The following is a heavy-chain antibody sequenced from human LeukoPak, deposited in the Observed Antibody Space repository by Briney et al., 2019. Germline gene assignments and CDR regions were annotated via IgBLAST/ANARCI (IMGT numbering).Heavy chain of an antibody. CDR1: GYSFTGYY. D-gene: IGHD7-27*01. Sequence: ASVNVSCKASGYSFTGYYMHWVRQAPGQGPEWMGWINPNTGGTNYAQKFQGWVTMTRDTSISTAYMELSRLTSDDTAVYYCARAAQTGGDFDYWGQGTLVTVSS. CDR3: ARAAQTGGDFDY. CDR2: INPNTGGT. J-gene: IGHJ4*02. V-gene: IGHV1-2*04.